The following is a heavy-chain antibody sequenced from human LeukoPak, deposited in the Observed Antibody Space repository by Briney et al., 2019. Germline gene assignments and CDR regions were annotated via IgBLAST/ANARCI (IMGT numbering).Heavy chain of an antibody. D-gene: IGHD1-26*01. CDR3: ARDILMVGATHYFDY. Sequence: SETLSLTCTVSGGSITTYYWSWLRQSPGRGLEWIGYIHHSVSPTYNPSLKSRVTISVDTSKNQFSLKVSSVTAADTAVYYCARDILMVGATHYFDYWGQGTLVTVSS. J-gene: IGHJ4*02. CDR2: IHHSVSP. CDR1: GGSITTYY. V-gene: IGHV4-59*01.